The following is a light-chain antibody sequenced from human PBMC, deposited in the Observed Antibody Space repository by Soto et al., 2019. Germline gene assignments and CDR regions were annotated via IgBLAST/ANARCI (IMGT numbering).Light chain of an antibody. CDR1: QSVNSF. J-gene: IGKJ1*01. CDR3: HHYVGSPWT. CDR2: GAS. V-gene: IGKV3-20*01. Sequence: EIVLTQSPGTLSLSPGERATLSCRASQSVNSFLAWFQQKPGQAPRLLIYGASNRATGIPDRFSGSGSETDFTLTITRLEREDLALYYCHHYVGSPWTFGQGTKVENK.